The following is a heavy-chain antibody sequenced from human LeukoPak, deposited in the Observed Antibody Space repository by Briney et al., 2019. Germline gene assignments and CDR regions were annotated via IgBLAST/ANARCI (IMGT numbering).Heavy chain of an antibody. V-gene: IGHV3-23*01. CDR1: GFTFSSYA. CDR3: AKGAYYAD. CDR2: INGSGGRT. D-gene: IGHD3-3*01. Sequence: GGSLRLSCAASGFTFSSYAMTWVRQAPGKGLEWVSDINGSGGRTNYADSVKGRFSISRDNSKNTLYLQMNSLRAEDTAVYYCAKGAYYADWGQGTLVTVSS. J-gene: IGHJ4*02.